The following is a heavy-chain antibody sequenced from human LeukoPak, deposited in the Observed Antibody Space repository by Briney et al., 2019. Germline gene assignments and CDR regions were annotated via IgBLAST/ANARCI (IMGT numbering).Heavy chain of an antibody. CDR3: ARGGPTGAIDD. J-gene: IGHJ4*02. CDR1: GFTFSSYW. V-gene: IGHV3-7*01. CDR2: INEDGSEK. Sequence: GGSLRLSCVVSGFTFSSYWMTWVRQAPGKGLEWVANINEDGSEKYYVDSVKGRFTISRDNAKNSLFLQMSSLRAEDSAVYFCARGGPTGAIDDWGQGTPVTVSS. D-gene: IGHD3-16*01.